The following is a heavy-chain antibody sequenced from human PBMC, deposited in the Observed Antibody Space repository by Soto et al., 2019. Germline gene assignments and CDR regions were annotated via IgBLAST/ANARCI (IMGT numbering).Heavy chain of an antibody. CDR1: GFTFSSYS. CDR2: ISSSSSYI. D-gene: IGHD2-15*01. Sequence: GGSLRLSCAASGFTFSSYSMNWVRQAPGKGLEWVSSISSSSSYIYYADSVKGRFTISRDNAKNSLYLQMNSLRAEDTAVYYCATKIGGSIRGYCSGGSCRDDYYYYMDVWGKGTTVTVSS. CDR3: ATKIGGSIRGYCSGGSCRDDYYYYMDV. V-gene: IGHV3-21*01. J-gene: IGHJ6*03.